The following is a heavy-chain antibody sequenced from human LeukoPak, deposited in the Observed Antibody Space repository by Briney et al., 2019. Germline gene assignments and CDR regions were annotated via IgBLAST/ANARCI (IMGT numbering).Heavy chain of an antibody. CDR1: GYTFTGYY. Sequence: ASVKVSCKASGYTFTGYYMHWVRQAPGQGLEWMGWINPNSGDTKYSQKFQGRVTMTRDTSISTAYMELSRLRSDDTAVYYCATQRGSYLWGTDFDYWGQGTLVTVSS. D-gene: IGHD3-16*01. CDR3: ATQRGSYLWGTDFDY. V-gene: IGHV1-2*02. CDR2: INPNSGDT. J-gene: IGHJ4*02.